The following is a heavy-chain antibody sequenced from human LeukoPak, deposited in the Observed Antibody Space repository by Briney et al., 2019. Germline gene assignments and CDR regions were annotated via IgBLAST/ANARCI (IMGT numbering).Heavy chain of an antibody. Sequence: ASVKVSCKTSGYTFANYGISWVRQAPGQGLEWKGWINTNNGNTNYAQILQGRVTMTTDASTSTAYMELRSLRSDDTAVYYCARVEYSGWYRIDYWGQGTLVTVSS. CDR2: INTNNGNT. D-gene: IGHD6-19*01. CDR3: ARVEYSGWYRIDY. V-gene: IGHV1-18*01. J-gene: IGHJ4*02. CDR1: GYTFANYG.